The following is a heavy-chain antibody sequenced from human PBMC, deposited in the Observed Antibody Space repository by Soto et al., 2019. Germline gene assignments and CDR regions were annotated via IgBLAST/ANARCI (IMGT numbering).Heavy chain of an antibody. Sequence: ASETLSLTCAVYGGSFSCYYWSWIRQPPGKGLEWIGEINHSGSTNYNPSLKSRVTISVDTSKNQFSLKLSSVTAADTAVYYCARGSYNWNHRADTTHWFDPWGQGTLVTVSS. CDR1: GGSFSCYY. CDR3: ARGSYNWNHRADTTHWFDP. D-gene: IGHD1-20*01. J-gene: IGHJ5*02. CDR2: INHSGST. V-gene: IGHV4-34*01.